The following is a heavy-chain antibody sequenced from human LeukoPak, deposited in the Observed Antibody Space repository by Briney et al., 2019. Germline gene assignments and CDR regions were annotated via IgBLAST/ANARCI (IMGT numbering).Heavy chain of an antibody. J-gene: IGHJ4*02. CDR2: ISYDGSNK. V-gene: IGHV3-30-3*01. D-gene: IGHD3-3*01. Sequence: PGGSLRLSCAASGFTFSSYAMHWVRQAPGKGLEWVAVISYDGSNKYYADSVKGRFTISRGNSKNTLYLQMNSLRAEDTAVYYCARRDFWSGYNFDYWGQGTLVTVSS. CDR3: ARRDFWSGYNFDY. CDR1: GFTFSSYA.